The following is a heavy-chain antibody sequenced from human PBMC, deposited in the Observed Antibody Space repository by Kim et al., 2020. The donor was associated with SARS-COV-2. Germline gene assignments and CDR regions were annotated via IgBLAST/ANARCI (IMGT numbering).Heavy chain of an antibody. CDR2: IIPIFGTA. V-gene: IGHV1-69*13. Sequence: SVKVSCKASGGTFSSYAISWVRQAPGQGLEWMGGIIPIFGTANYAQKFQGRVTITADESTSTAYMELSSLRSEDTAVYYCARLFCSSTSCHRGWFDPWGQGTLVTVSS. CDR1: GGTFSSYA. J-gene: IGHJ5*02. D-gene: IGHD2-2*02. CDR3: ARLFCSSTSCHRGWFDP.